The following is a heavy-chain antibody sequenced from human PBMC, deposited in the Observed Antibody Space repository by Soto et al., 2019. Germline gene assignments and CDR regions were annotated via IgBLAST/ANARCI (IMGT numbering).Heavy chain of an antibody. CDR3: AKDLVVPAAIPYYYGMDV. J-gene: IGHJ6*02. CDR2: ISGSGGST. V-gene: IGHV3-23*01. CDR1: GFTFSSYA. D-gene: IGHD2-2*01. Sequence: LRLSCAASGFTFSSYAMSWVRQAPGKGLEWVSAISGSGGSTYYADSVKGRFTISRDNSKNTLYLQMNSLRAEDTAVYYCAKDLVVPAAIPYYYGMDVWGQGTTVTVSS.